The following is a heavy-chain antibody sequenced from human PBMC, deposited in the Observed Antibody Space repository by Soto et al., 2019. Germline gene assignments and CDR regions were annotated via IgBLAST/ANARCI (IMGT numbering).Heavy chain of an antibody. D-gene: IGHD6-6*01. J-gene: IGHJ4*02. Sequence: PGGSLRLSCAASGFTFSSYAMSWVREAPGKGLEWVSAISGSGGSTYYADSVKGRFTISRDNSKNTLYLQMNGLRAEDTAVYYCAKDPYSSSSGVYWGQGTLVTVSS. CDR2: ISGSGGST. CDR3: AKDPYSSSSGVY. V-gene: IGHV3-23*01. CDR1: GFTFSSYA.